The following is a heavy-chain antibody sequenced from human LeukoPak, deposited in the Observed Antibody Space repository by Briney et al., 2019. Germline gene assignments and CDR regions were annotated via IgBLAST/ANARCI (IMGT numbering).Heavy chain of an antibody. CDR1: GGSISSGDYY. CDR2: IYYSGST. CDR3: ARSYYYDSCGYIDY. J-gene: IGHJ4*02. Sequence: SETLSLTCTVSGGSISSGDYYWSWIRQPPGKGLEWIGYIYYSGSTYYNPSLKSRVTISVDTSKNQFSLKLSSVTAADTTVYYCARSYYYDSCGYIDYWGQGTLVTVSS. V-gene: IGHV4-30-4*08. D-gene: IGHD3-22*01.